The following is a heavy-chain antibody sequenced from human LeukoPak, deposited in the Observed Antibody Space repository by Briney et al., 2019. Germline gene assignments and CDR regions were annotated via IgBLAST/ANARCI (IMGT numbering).Heavy chain of an antibody. CDR1: GGSFSGYY. Sequence: PSETLSLTCAVYGGSFSGYYWSWIRQPPGKGLEWIGEINHSGSTNYNPSLKSRVTISVDTSKNQFSLKLSSVTAADTAVYYCARGGCSGTSCLLYPWGQGTLVTVSS. D-gene: IGHD2-2*01. V-gene: IGHV4-34*01. CDR3: ARGGCSGTSCLLYP. J-gene: IGHJ5*02. CDR2: INHSGST.